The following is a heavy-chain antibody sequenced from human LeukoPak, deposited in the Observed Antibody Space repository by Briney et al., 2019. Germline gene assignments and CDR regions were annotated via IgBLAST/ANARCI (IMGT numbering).Heavy chain of an antibody. Sequence: ASVKVSCKASGYTFTGYYMHWVRQAPGQGLEWMGWINPNSGGTNYAQKFQGRVTMTRDTSISTAYMELSRLRSDDTAVYYCASEDYDILTGYYTIDYWGQGTLVTVSS. D-gene: IGHD3-9*01. V-gene: IGHV1-2*02. CDR1: GYTFTGYY. CDR3: ASEDYDILTGYYTIDY. J-gene: IGHJ4*02. CDR2: INPNSGGT.